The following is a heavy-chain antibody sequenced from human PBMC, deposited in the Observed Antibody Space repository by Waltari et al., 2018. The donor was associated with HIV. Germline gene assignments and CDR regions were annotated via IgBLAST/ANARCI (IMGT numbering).Heavy chain of an antibody. CDR2: VIDTATE. CDR3: AREGPNCSARSGFHDAHRGFDV. Sequence: QLHESGPGLVTSSETLSLTCTVSGDSVARGRFQWPWTRLSPGEQMEWLGTVIDTATERYDTVLVSRSSMPMDRAKSPVALDLHSVTAGETATYYCAREGPNCSARSGFHDAHRGFDVWGQGTKVVVSS. CDR1: GDSVARGRFQ. D-gene: IGHD3-3*01. V-gene: IGHV4-61*01. J-gene: IGHJ3*01.